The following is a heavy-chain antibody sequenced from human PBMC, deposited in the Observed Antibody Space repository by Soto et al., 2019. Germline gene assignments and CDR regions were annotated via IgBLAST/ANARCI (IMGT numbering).Heavy chain of an antibody. CDR1: GFTFTTYG. V-gene: IGHV3-30*18. Sequence: QVQLVESGGGVVQPGRSLRLSCAASGFTFTTYGMHWVRQAPVKGLEWLASITNDGSKTYYSDSVEGRITISRDNSKNTVYLQMSSLRAEDTAVYYCAKGYNGNWFDPWGQGTLVIVSS. CDR2: ITNDGSKT. J-gene: IGHJ5*02. D-gene: IGHD1-1*01. CDR3: AKGYNGNWFDP.